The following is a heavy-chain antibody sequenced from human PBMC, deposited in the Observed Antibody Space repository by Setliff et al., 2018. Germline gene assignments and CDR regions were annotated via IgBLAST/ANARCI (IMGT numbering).Heavy chain of an antibody. CDR2: INDGGGDK. J-gene: IGHJ4*02. Sequence: GGSLRLSCTASGFIFSNYWITWVRQAPGKGLEWVANINDGGGDKYYVDSVKGRFTVSRDNAKNSLYLQMNSLRAEDTAIYYCARWMRSGQGLDCWGQGTLVTVSS. CDR1: GFIFSNYW. V-gene: IGHV3-7*01. CDR3: ARWMRSGQGLDC. D-gene: IGHD2-15*01.